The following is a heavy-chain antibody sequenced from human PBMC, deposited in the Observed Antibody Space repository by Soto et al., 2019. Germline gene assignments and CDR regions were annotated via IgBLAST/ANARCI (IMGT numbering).Heavy chain of an antibody. CDR3: TRDHFVLETPFGY. V-gene: IGHV3-49*04. J-gene: IGHJ4*01. CDR2: IRSKAYGGTT. Sequence: GGSLRLSCTASGFTFGDYAMSWVRQAPGKGLEWVGFIRSKAYGGTTEYAASVKVRFTISRDDSKSITYMQMNSLKTEDTAVYYCTRDHFVLETPFGYWGHGTLVTVSS. CDR1: GFTFGDYA. D-gene: IGHD2-8*01.